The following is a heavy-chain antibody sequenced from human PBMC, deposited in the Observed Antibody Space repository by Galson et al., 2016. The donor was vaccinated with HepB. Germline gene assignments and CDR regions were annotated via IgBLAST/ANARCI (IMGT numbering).Heavy chain of an antibody. CDR3: ARDRVITARGPLSSGGFDL. CDR1: GDSVSSNSAA. Sequence: CAISGDSVSSNSAAWNWIRQSPSRGLEWLGRTYYRSKWYNDYAVSVKSRLTINPDTSRNQFSLQLTSVTAADTAVYYCARDRVITARGPLSSGGFDLWGQGTQVTVSS. J-gene: IGHJ3*01. CDR2: TYYRSKWYN. V-gene: IGHV6-1*01. D-gene: IGHD3-16*01.